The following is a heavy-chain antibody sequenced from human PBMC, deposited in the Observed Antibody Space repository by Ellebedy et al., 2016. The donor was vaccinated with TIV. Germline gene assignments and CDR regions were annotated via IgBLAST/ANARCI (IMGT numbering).Heavy chain of an antibody. CDR3: ARDSYPYYFDY. CDR1: GFTLSTYG. CDR2: IRSDGSNK. D-gene: IGHD2-2*01. V-gene: IGHV3-30*02. J-gene: IGHJ4*02. Sequence: PGGSLRLSCAASGFTLSTYGMHWVRQAPGKGLEWVAFIRSDGSNKFYADSVKGRYTISRDNSKNTLYLQINSLRPEDTAVYHCARDSYPYYFDYWGQGTLVTVSS.